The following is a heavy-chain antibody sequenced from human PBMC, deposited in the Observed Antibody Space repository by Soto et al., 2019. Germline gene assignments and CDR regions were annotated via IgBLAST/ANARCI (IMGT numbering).Heavy chain of an antibody. CDR3: ARNTDHRLVRGWLDP. D-gene: IGHD3-10*01. CDR1: GLTFSTSA. V-gene: IGHV3-30-3*01. Sequence: GGSLRLSCAASGLTFSTSAMHWVRQAPGKGLEWVAMISHDGSHEYYGDSVKGRFSVSRDNSHNILHLQMNSLRIEDTAVYFCARNTDHRLVRGWLDPWGQGTLVTVSS. J-gene: IGHJ5*02. CDR2: ISHDGSHE.